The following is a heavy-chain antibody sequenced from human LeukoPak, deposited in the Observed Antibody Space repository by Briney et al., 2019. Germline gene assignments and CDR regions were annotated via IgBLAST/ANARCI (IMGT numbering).Heavy chain of an antibody. CDR1: GLTFSSYN. Sequence: GSLRLSCAASGLTFSSYNVNWVRQAPGKGLEWVSFISSSSNYIYYTDSVKGRFTISRDNAKNSLFLQMNSLRAEDTAVYYCARGTPTTRDFDYWGQGTLVTVSS. V-gene: IGHV3-21*01. CDR3: ARGTPTTRDFDY. J-gene: IGHJ4*02. CDR2: ISSSSNYI. D-gene: IGHD4-11*01.